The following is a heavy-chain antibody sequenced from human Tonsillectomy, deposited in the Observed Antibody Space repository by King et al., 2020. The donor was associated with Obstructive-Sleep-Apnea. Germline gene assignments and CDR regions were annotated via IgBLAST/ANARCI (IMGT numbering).Heavy chain of an antibody. CDR3: ARRAVPYYYYGMDV. Sequence: VQLGESGAEVKKPGASVKVSCKAAGYTFTSYGISWVRQAPGQGIEWMGWISASNGNTNYAQKLQGAVTMTTDTSTSTAYMGLRSLGSYDTAVYYCARRAVPYYYYGMDVWGQGTTVTVSS. CDR1: GYTFTSYG. J-gene: IGHJ6*02. D-gene: IGHD6-19*01. CDR2: ISASNGNT. V-gene: IGHV1-18*04.